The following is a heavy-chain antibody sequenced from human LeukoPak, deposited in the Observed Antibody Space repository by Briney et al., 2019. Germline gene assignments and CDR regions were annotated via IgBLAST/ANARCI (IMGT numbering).Heavy chain of an antibody. J-gene: IGHJ4*02. CDR2: ISYDGSNK. V-gene: IGHV3-30*04. D-gene: IGHD6-13*01. CDR1: GFTFNSYA. CDR3: ARVGLQQLVFDY. Sequence: GGSLRLSCAASGFTFNSYAMHWVRQAPGKGLEWVAVISYDGSNKYYADSVKGRFTISRDNSKNTLYLQMNSLRAEDTAVYYCARVGLQQLVFDYWGQGTLVTVSS.